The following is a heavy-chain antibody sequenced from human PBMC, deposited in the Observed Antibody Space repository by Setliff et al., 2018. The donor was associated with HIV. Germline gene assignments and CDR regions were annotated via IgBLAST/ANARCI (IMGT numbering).Heavy chain of an antibody. J-gene: IGHJ4*02. Sequence: KPSETLSLTCTVSGGSISSGSYYWSWIRQPAGKGLEWIGHIYTSGSTNYNPSLKSRVTISVDTSKNQFSLKLSSVTAADTAVYYCARHEGVLQEDGGFDSWGQGTPVTVSS. D-gene: IGHD2-2*01. V-gene: IGHV4-61*09. CDR2: IYTSGST. CDR1: GGSISSGSYY. CDR3: ARHEGVLQEDGGFDS.